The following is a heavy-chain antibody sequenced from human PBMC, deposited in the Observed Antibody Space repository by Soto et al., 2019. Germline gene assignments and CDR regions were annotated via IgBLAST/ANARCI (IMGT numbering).Heavy chain of an antibody. V-gene: IGHV3-15*01. CDR2: VKSKADGETT. CDR3: VTDVPGGSYPFDF. J-gene: IGHJ4*02. CDR1: GFIFTNAW. D-gene: IGHD1-26*01. Sequence: EVQLVESGGGLIKPGESLRLSCAASGFIFTNAWMSWVRQAPGKGLEWVGRVKSKADGETTEYGTPVKGRCTISRDDSHNTLYLQMNSLKTEDTAVYYCVTDVPGGSYPFDFWGQGTQVTVSS.